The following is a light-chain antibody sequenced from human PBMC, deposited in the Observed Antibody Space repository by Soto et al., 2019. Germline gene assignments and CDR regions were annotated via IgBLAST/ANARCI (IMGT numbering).Light chain of an antibody. Sequence: QSVLTQPASVSGSPGQSITISCTGTSSDVGGYRYVSWFQHHPGKAPKLIIYEVSNRPSGISDRFSGSKSGNTASLTISGLQAEDEADYYCQSYDSSLSALVFGGGTKLTVL. CDR2: EVS. J-gene: IGLJ2*01. CDR3: QSYDSSLSALV. V-gene: IGLV2-14*01. CDR1: SSDVGGYRY.